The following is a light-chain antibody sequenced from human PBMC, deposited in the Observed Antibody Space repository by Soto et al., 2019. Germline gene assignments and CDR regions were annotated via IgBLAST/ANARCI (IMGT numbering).Light chain of an antibody. CDR3: QQHSNWPLT. J-gene: IGKJ4*01. V-gene: IGKV3-11*01. Sequence: LIQPPATLSLSPGERATLSCRASQSVSSSLAWYQQNPGQAPRLLIFDASNRATGIPVRFSGSGSGTDFTLTISSLEPEDFTVYYCQQHSNWPLTFGGGTKVDIK. CDR2: DAS. CDR1: QSVSSS.